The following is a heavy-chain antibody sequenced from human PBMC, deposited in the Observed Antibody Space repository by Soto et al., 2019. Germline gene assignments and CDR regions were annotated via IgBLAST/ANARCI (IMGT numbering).Heavy chain of an antibody. CDR1: GGSISSYY. D-gene: IGHD3-9*01. J-gene: IGHJ4*02. CDR2: IYYSGST. CDR3: ARRPGYYDVLTGYSTYYFDS. V-gene: IGHV4-59*08. Sequence: SETLSLTCTFSGGSISSYYWSWIRQPPGKGLEWIGYIYYSGSTNYNPSLKSRVTISVDTSKNQLSLKLSSVTAADTAVYYCARRPGYYDVLTGYSTYYFDSWGQGTLVTVSS.